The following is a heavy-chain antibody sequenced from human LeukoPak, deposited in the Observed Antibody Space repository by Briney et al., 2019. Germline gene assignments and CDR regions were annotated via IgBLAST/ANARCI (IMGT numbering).Heavy chain of an antibody. J-gene: IGHJ6*02. D-gene: IGHD6-13*01. CDR3: ARTLIAAAGKNYYGMDV. Sequence: RGESLKISCQGFGYTFTRFWIGWVRQRPGKGLEWMGIIYPHDSETAYSPSFQGQVTISVDKSISTAYLQWSSLKASDTAMYYCARTLIAAAGKNYYGMDVWGQGTTVTVSS. CDR2: IYPHDSET. CDR1: GYTFTRFW. V-gene: IGHV5-51*01.